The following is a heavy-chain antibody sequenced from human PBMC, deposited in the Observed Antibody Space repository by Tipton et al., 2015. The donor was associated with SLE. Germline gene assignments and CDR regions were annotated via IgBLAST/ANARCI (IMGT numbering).Heavy chain of an antibody. J-gene: IGHJ3*01. V-gene: IGHV4-34*01. CDR2: INHSGST. CDR1: GGSFSGYY. D-gene: IGHD1-26*01. CDR3: ARGGEQGFDAFDV. Sequence: TLSLTCAVYGGSFSGYYWSWIRQPPGKGLEWIGEINHSGSTNYNPSLKSRVTISVDTSKNQFSLKLSSVTAADTAVYYCARGGEQGFDAFDVWGQGTIVSVSS.